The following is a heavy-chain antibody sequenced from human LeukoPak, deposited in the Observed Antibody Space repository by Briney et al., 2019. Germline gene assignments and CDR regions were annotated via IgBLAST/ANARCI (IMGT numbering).Heavy chain of an antibody. V-gene: IGHV1-69*06. J-gene: IGHJ4*02. CDR2: IIPIFGTA. D-gene: IGHD3-22*01. CDR1: GGTFSSYA. CDR3: ARIGGLIYDSSGYLFDY. Sequence: SVTVSCKASGGTFSSYAISWVRQAPGQGLEWMGGIIPIFGTANYAQKFQGRVTITADKSTSTDYMELSSLRSEDTAVYYCARIGGLIYDSSGYLFDYWGQGTLVTVSS.